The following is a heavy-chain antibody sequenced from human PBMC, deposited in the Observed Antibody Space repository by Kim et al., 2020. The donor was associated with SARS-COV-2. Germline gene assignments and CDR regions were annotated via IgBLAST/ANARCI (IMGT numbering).Heavy chain of an antibody. V-gene: IGHV4-38-2*02. D-gene: IGHD3-9*01. CDR1: GYSISRGYY. CDR3: ARSSYSGSIQFFDCSF. J-gene: IGHJ3*01. Sequence: SETLSLTCSVSGYSISRGYYWGWIRQSPGKGLEWIASIFNSGSSYYNPSPNSRVAISVATSKNQFSLKLSSVAAADTAVYYCARSSYSGSIQFFDCSF. CDR2: IFNSGSS.